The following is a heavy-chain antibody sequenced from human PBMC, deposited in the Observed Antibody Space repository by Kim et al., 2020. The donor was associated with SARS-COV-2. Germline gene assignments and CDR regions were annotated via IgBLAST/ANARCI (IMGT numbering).Heavy chain of an antibody. Sequence: TKYSQKFQGRVTITRDTSASTAYMELSSLRSEDTAVYYCARDSLGVAIRFWGQGTLVTVSS. CDR2: T. V-gene: IGHV1-3*01. J-gene: IGHJ4*02. CDR3: ARDSLGVAIRF. D-gene: IGHD3-3*01.